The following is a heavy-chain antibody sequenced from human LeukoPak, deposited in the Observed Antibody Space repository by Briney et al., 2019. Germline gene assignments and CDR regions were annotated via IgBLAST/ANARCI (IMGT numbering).Heavy chain of an antibody. D-gene: IGHD1-20*01. V-gene: IGHV3-21*01. Sequence: GGTLRLSCAASGFTFSSYSMSWVRQAPGKGLEWVSSISSNNSYTYYADSVKGRLTISRDNAKNSLYLQMNSLRAEDTALYYCARGRYNWKGEGQNWFDPWGQGTPVTVSS. CDR2: ISSNNSYT. CDR1: GFTFSSYS. CDR3: ARGRYNWKGEGQNWFDP. J-gene: IGHJ5*02.